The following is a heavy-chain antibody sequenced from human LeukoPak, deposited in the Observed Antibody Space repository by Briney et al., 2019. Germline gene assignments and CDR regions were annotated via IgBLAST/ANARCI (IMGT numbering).Heavy chain of an antibody. V-gene: IGHV3-7*03. CDR3: AKDRGVVGGSYYDFEGPFDY. Sequence: PGGSLRLSCAVSGFSFSDYWMSWVRQAPGKGLEWLANINHGGREKYYMDSVKGRFTISRDNAKNSLYLQMNSLRAEDTALYYCAKDRGVVGGSYYDFEGPFDYWGQGTLVTVSS. CDR1: GFSFSDYW. D-gene: IGHD3-3*01. CDR2: INHGGREK. J-gene: IGHJ4*02.